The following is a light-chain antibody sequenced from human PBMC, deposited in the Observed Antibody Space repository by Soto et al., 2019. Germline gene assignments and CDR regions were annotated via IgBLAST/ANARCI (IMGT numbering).Light chain of an antibody. Sequence: EIVLTQSPGSLSLSPRERATLSCRASQSVTSSHLAWYQQKPGQAPRLLIYGASRRATGIPDRFSGRGSGTDFTLTISRLDPEDSAMYYCQQYGSSTYTFGQGTKVEIK. J-gene: IGKJ2*01. V-gene: IGKV3-20*01. CDR1: QSVTSSH. CDR3: QQYGSSTYT. CDR2: GAS.